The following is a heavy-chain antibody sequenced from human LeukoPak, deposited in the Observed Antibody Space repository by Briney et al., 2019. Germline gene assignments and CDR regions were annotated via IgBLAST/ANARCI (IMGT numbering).Heavy chain of an antibody. J-gene: IGHJ4*02. CDR3: ARDQDYGFDY. CDR2: ISSSSSTI. V-gene: IGHV3-48*02. Sequence: PGGSLRLSCAASGFTFSSYSMNWVRQAPGKGLEWVSYISSSSSTIYYADSVRGRFTISRDNAKNSLYLQLNSLRDEDTAVYFCARDQDYGFDYWGQGTLVTVSS. D-gene: IGHD4-17*01. CDR1: GFTFSSYS.